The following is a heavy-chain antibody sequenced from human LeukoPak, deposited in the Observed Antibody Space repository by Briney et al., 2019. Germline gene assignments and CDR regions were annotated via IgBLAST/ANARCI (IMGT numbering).Heavy chain of an antibody. CDR3: ARGNWGGGAFDI. D-gene: IGHD7-27*01. V-gene: IGHV4-59*01. CDR2: IYYSGST. CDR1: GGSISSYY. J-gene: IGHJ3*02. Sequence: PSETLSPTCTVSGGSISSYYWSWIRQPPGKGLEWIEYIYYSGSTNYNPSLKSRVTISVDTSKNQFSLKLSSVTAADTAVYYCARGNWGGGAFDIWGQGTMVTVSS.